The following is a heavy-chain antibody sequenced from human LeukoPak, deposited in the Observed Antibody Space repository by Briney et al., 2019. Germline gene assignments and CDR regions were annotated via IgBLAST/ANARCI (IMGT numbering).Heavy chain of an antibody. Sequence: PGRSLRLSCAASGFTFSSYGMHWVRQAPGKGLEWVAVIWYDGSNKYYADSVKGRFTISRDNSKNTLYLQMNSLRAEDTAVFYCVKDPYADYGDYIWGRGTLVTVSS. CDR3: VKDPYADYGDYI. CDR2: IWYDGSNK. J-gene: IGHJ4*02. V-gene: IGHV3-33*06. CDR1: GFTFSSYG. D-gene: IGHD4-17*01.